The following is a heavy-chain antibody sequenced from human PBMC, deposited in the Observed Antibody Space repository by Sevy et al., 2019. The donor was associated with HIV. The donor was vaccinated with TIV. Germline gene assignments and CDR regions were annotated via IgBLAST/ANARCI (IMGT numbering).Heavy chain of an antibody. CDR1: GFTVSTNY. Sequence: GGSLRLSCAVSGFTVSTNYMNWVRQAPGKGLEWVSVISNGGSRFYADSVKGRFTISRDNSKNTLYLQMISLRADDTAVYYCAREGYSSSPYLRDYGMDVWGHGTTVTVSS. CDR2: ISNGGSR. CDR3: AREGYSSSPYLRDYGMDV. D-gene: IGHD6-6*01. J-gene: IGHJ6*02. V-gene: IGHV3-53*01.